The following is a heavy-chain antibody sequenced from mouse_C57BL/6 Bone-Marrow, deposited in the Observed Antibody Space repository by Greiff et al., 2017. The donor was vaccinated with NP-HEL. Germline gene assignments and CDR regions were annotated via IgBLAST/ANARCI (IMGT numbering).Heavy chain of an antibody. V-gene: IGHV5-17*01. D-gene: IGHD1-1*01. CDR2: ISSGSSTI. CDR1: GFTFSDYG. J-gene: IGHJ1*03. Sequence: EVKLMESGGGLVKPGGSLKLSCAASGFTFSDYGMHWVRQAPEKGLEWVAYISSGSSTIYYADTVKGRFTISRDNAKNTLFLQMTSLRSEDTAMYYCASADYGSSYGYFDVWGTGTTVTVSS. CDR3: ASADYGSSYGYFDV.